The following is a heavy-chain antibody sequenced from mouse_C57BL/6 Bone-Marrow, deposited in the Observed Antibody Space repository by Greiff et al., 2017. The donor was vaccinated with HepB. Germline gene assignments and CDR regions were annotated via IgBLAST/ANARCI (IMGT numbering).Heavy chain of an antibody. D-gene: IGHD1-1*01. J-gene: IGHJ4*01. CDR1: GFTFSDYG. Sequence: EVKLMESGGGLVQPGGSLKLSCAASGFTFSDYGMAWVRQAPRKGPEWVAFISNLAYSIYYADTVTGRFTFSRENAKNTLYLEMSSLRSEDTAMYYCARRNSSYARDYWGKGTSVTVSS. V-gene: IGHV5-15*04. CDR3: ARRNSSYARDY. CDR2: ISNLAYSI.